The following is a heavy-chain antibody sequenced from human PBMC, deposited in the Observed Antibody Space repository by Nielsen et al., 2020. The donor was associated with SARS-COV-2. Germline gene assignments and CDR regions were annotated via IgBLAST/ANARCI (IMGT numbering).Heavy chain of an antibody. CDR3: ARVRSSSGIWFDP. Sequence: GGSLRLSCKASGYTFTGHYMHWMRQAPGQGPEWMGRVNPNSGATNYAQKFQGRVTLTRDTSINTTYMELNRLTSDDTAVYYCARVRSSSGIWFDPWGQGTLVVVSS. D-gene: IGHD3-10*01. J-gene: IGHJ5*02. CDR1: GYTFTGHY. V-gene: IGHV1-2*06. CDR2: VNPNSGAT.